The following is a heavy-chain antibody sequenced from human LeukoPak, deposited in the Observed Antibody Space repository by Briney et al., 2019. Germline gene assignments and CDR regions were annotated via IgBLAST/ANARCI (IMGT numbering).Heavy chain of an antibody. V-gene: IGHV3-23*01. CDR1: GFTFSTYA. J-gene: IGHJ4*02. CDR3: VKGRISEDGLDF. Sequence: PGGSLRLSCVASGFTFSTYAMTWVRQTPGKGLDWVSSISSSGNTYYADSVKGRFTISRDNSKNMLYLQMNSLRAEDTAVYYCVKGRISEDGLDFWDQGTLVTVSS. CDR2: ISSSGNT. D-gene: IGHD6-13*01.